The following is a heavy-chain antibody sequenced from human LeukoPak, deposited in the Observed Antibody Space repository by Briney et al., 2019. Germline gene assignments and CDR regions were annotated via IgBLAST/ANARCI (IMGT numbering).Heavy chain of an antibody. Sequence: PGGSLRLSCAASGFTFSSYGMHWVRQAPGKGLEWVAVIWYDGSNKYYADSVKGRFTISRDKSTLYLEMNNLRPEDTALYYCARDIGRDTITTEIAYWGQGTLVTVSS. J-gene: IGHJ4*02. D-gene: IGHD4-11*01. CDR1: GFTFSSYG. CDR3: ARDIGRDTITTEIAY. CDR2: IWYDGSNK. V-gene: IGHV3-33*01.